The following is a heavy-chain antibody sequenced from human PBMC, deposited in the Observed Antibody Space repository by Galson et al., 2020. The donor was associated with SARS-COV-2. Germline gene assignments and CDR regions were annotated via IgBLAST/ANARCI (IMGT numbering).Heavy chain of an antibody. CDR1: GGSISSYY. V-gene: IGHV4-59*06. J-gene: IGHJ3*02. D-gene: IGHD3-10*01. Sequence: ASETLSLTCTVSGGSISSYYWSWIRQPPGKGLEWIGYIYYGGSTYYNPSLKSRVTISLDTSKNQFSLKLSSVTAADTAVYYCAGDTGSTNDAFDIWGQGTMVIVSS. CDR2: IYYGGST. CDR3: AGDTGSTNDAFDI.